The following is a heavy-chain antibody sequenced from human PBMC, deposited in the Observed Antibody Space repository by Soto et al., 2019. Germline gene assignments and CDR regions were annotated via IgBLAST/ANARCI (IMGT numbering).Heavy chain of an antibody. V-gene: IGHV3-30-3*01. CDR2: ILSDGSNK. J-gene: IGHJ4*02. CDR3: ARDDEVGSDCDLGY. D-gene: IGHD1-26*01. CDR1: GFTLSSHA. Sequence: QVQLVESGGGVVQPGRSLRLSCAVSGFTLSSHAMHWVRQAPGKGLEWVALILSDGSNKYYADSVKGRFTTSRDNSKNTMYLQMNSRSVEDTAVYYCARDDEVGSDCDLGYWGQGALVTVSS.